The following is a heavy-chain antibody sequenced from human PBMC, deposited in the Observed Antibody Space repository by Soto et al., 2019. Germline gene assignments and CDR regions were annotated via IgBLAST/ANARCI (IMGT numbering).Heavy chain of an antibody. V-gene: IGHV3-23*01. Sequence: EVQLLESGGGLVQPGGSLRLSCAASGFTFSSYAMSWVRQAPGKGLEWVSAISGSGGSTYYADSVKGRFTISRDNSKNTLYLQMNSLRAEDTAVYYCAKGRYYGSGSYWTQDAFDIWGQGTMVTVSS. CDR2: ISGSGGST. J-gene: IGHJ3*02. CDR1: GFTFSSYA. CDR3: AKGRYYGSGSYWTQDAFDI. D-gene: IGHD3-10*01.